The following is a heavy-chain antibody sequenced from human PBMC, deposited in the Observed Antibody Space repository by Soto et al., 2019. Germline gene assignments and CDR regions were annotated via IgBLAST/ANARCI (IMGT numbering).Heavy chain of an antibody. V-gene: IGHV4-34*01. CDR2: TNHSGST. CDR3: ASGYYDFWSGYPNWFDP. D-gene: IGHD3-3*01. J-gene: IGHJ5*02. CDR1: GGSFSGYY. Sequence: SETLSLTCAVYGGSFSGYYWSWIRQPPGKGLEWIGETNHSGSTDYNPSLKSRVTISVDTSKNQFSLKLSSVTAADTAVYYCASGYYDFWSGYPNWFDPWGQGTLVTVS.